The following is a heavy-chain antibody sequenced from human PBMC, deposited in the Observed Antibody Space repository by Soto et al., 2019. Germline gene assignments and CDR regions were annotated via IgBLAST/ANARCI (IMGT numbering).Heavy chain of an antibody. J-gene: IGHJ4*02. CDR1: GGTFSSYT. V-gene: IGHV1-69*08. CDR3: AREESYGSGSYYKDY. D-gene: IGHD3-10*01. Sequence: QVQLVQSGAEVKKPGSSVKVSCKASGGTFSSYTISWVRQAPGQGLEWMGRIIPIFGITNHAQKFQGRVTITADKSTSTAYMELSSLRSEDTAVYYCAREESYGSGSYYKDYWGQGTLVTVSS. CDR2: IIPIFGIT.